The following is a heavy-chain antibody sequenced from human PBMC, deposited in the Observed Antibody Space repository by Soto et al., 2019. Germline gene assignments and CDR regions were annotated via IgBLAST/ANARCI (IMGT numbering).Heavy chain of an antibody. CDR3: ARGGQWDFLSDY. CDR2: ISAYNGNT. J-gene: IGHJ4*02. CDR1: GYTFTGYY. Sequence: GASVKVSCKASGYTFTGYYMHWVRQAPGQGLEWMGWISAYNGNTHYEEKLQGRVTLTTDTSTSTAYMELRSLRSDDTAVYFCARGGQWDFLSDYWGPGTLVTVSS. V-gene: IGHV1-18*04. D-gene: IGHD1-26*01.